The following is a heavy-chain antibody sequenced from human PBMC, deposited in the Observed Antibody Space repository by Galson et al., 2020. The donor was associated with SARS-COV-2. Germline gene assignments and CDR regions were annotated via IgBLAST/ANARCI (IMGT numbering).Heavy chain of an antibody. Sequence: GGSLRLSCAASGFTFRRYWMNWVRQAPGKGLEWVANIKQDGSEKYYVDSVEGRFTVSRDNAQSSLYLQMNSLRAEDTAVYHCARAGAEYDSSGYYGTFDYWGRGTLVAVSS. V-gene: IGHV3-7*01. D-gene: IGHD3-22*01. J-gene: IGHJ4*02. CDR1: GFTFRRYW. CDR2: IKQDGSEK. CDR3: ARAGAEYDSSGYYGTFDY.